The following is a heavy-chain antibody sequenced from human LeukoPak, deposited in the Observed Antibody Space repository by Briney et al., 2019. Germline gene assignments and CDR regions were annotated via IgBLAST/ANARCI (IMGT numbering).Heavy chain of an antibody. CDR2: IYSGGST. Sequence: GGSLRLSCAASGFTASDNYISWVRQAPGKGLEWVSVIYSGGSTNYADSVKARFTISRDNSKNTVYLQMNSLRADDTAVYYCARATLDNWGQGTLVTVSS. J-gene: IGHJ4*02. V-gene: IGHV3-53*01. CDR1: GFTASDNY. CDR3: ARATLDN.